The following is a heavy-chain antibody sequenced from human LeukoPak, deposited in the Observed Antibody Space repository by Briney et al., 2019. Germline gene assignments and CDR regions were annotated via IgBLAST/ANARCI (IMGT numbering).Heavy chain of an antibody. Sequence: SETLSLTCTVSGGSISSSSYYWGWIRQPPGKRLEWIGSIYYSGSTYYNPSLKSRVTISVDTSKNQFSLKLSSVTAADTAVYYCAALDPSVYYFDYWGQGTLVTVSS. CDR2: IYYSGST. CDR3: AALDPSVYYFDY. V-gene: IGHV4-39*01. J-gene: IGHJ4*02. CDR1: GGSISSSSYY. D-gene: IGHD3-3*01.